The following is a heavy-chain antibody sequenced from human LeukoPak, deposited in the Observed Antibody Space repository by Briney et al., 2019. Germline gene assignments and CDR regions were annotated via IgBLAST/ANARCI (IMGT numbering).Heavy chain of an antibody. CDR3: ASTPPERCSGHDCYPYFDY. CDR2: INSEGKST. J-gene: IGHJ4*02. V-gene: IGHV3-74*03. Sequence: GGSLRLSCVSSAFTFSSQWMHWVRQVPGRRPLWVSGINSEGKSTAYADSVKGRFTISRDNARNTMYLQMNSLRAEDTAVYYCASTPPERCSGHDCYPYFDYWGQGTLVTVSS. D-gene: IGHD2-21*01. CDR1: AFTFSSQW.